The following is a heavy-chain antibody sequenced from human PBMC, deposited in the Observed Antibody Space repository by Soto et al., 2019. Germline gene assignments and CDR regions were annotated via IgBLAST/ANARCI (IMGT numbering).Heavy chain of an antibody. J-gene: IGHJ6*02. CDR3: ARDGDSPPSGYSYGLNYYYYGMDV. CDR1: GFTFSSYW. V-gene: IGHV3-74*01. CDR2: INSDGSTI. Sequence: PGGSLRLSCAASGFTFSSYWMHWVRQAPGKGLVWVSRINSDGSTIYYADSVKGRFTISRDNAKNSLYLQMNSLRDEDTAVYYCARDGDSPPSGYSYGLNYYYYGMDVWGQGTTVTVSS. D-gene: IGHD5-18*01.